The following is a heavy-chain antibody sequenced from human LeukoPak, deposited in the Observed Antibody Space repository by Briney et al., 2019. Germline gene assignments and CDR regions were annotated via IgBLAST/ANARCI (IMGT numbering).Heavy chain of an antibody. V-gene: IGHV4-31*03. J-gene: IGHJ3*02. CDR2: IYYSGST. CDR1: VGSISSGGYY. CDR3: ASGAWYSSSWYDAFDI. D-gene: IGHD6-13*01. Sequence: SETLSLTCTVSVGSISSGGYYSSWIRQHPGKGLEWIGYIYYSGSTYYNPSLKSRVTISVDTSKNQFSLKLSSVTAADTAVYYCASGAWYSSSWYDAFDIWGQGTMVTVSS.